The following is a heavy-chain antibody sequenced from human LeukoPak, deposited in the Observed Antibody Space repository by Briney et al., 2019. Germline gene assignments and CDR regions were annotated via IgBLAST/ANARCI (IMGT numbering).Heavy chain of an antibody. J-gene: IGHJ6*02. Sequence: PGGSLRLSCAASGFTFSSYAMHWVRQAPGKGLEWVAVISYDGSNKYYADSVKGRFTISRDNSKNTLYLQMNSLRAEDTAVYYCARDPFPLGYCSSTSCRDYYYGMDVWGQGTTVTVSS. CDR1: GFTFSSYA. CDR3: ARDPFPLGYCSSTSCRDYYYGMDV. CDR2: ISYDGSNK. V-gene: IGHV3-30*04. D-gene: IGHD2-2*03.